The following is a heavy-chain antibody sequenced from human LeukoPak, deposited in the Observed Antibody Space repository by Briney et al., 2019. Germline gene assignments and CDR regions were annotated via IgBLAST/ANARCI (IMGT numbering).Heavy chain of an antibody. CDR3: ARLPYCSSTNCYPSDY. CDR2: INSDGSST. CDR1: GVTFSSYW. D-gene: IGHD2-2*01. J-gene: IGHJ4*02. V-gene: IGHV3-74*01. Sequence: GGSLRLSCAASGVTFSSYWMHWVRQAPGKGLVRVSRINSDGSSTSYADSVKGRFTISRDNAKNTLYLQMNSLRAEDTAVYYCARLPYCSSTNCYPSDYWGQGTLVTVSS.